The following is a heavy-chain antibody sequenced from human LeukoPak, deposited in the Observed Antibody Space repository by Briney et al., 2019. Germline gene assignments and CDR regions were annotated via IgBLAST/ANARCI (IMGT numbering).Heavy chain of an antibody. CDR1: GFTFSSYS. J-gene: IGHJ5*02. CDR3: ARVLRFLERLPNWFDP. V-gene: IGHV3-21*01. Sequence: PGGSLRLSCAASGFTFSSYSMNWVRRAPGKGLEWVSSTSSSSSYIYYADSVKGRFTISRDNAKNSLYLQMNSLRAEDTAVYYCARVLRFLERLPNWFDPWGQGTLVTVSS. D-gene: IGHD3-3*01. CDR2: TSSSSSYI.